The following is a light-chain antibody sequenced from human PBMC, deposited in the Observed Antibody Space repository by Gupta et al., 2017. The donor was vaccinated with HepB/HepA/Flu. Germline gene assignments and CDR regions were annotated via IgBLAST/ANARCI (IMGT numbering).Light chain of an antibody. J-gene: IGLJ2*01. CDR3: QSADSSHVV. CDR2: KDN. CDR1: ALPNQY. V-gene: IGLV3-25*03. Sequence: SYELTQPPSVSVSPGQTARITCSGDALPNQYAYWYQQKPGQAPLLVIYKDNERPSGIPERFSGSSSGTTVTLTISGVRAEDEADYYCQSADSSHVVFGGGTKVTVL.